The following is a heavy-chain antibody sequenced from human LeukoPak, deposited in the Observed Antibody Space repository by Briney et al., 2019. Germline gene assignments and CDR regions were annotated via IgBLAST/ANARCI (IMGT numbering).Heavy chain of an antibody. J-gene: IGHJ4*02. V-gene: IGHV3-64*02. CDR1: GFIFNNYG. Sequence: AGGSLRLSCAASGFIFNNYGLIWVRQAPGKGLEWVSAISNDGGGTTYADFVKGRFTISRDNSKNTLYLQMGSLRAEDMAVYYCARDNYGGNSGSADYWGQGTLVTVSS. CDR3: ARDNYGGNSGSADY. CDR2: ISNDGGGT. D-gene: IGHD4-23*01.